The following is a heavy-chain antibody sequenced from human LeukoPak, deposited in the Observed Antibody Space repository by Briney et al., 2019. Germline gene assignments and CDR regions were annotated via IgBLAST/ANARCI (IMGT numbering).Heavy chain of an antibody. J-gene: IGHJ3*02. Sequence: PGGSLRLSCAASGFTFSSYWVSWVRQAPGKGLEWVANIKQDGSEKYYVDSVKGRFTISRDNAKNSLYLQMNSLRAEDAAVYYCARAMARRAFDIWGQGTMVTVSS. CDR2: IKQDGSEK. V-gene: IGHV3-7*04. D-gene: IGHD3-10*01. CDR3: ARAMARRAFDI. CDR1: GFTFSSYW.